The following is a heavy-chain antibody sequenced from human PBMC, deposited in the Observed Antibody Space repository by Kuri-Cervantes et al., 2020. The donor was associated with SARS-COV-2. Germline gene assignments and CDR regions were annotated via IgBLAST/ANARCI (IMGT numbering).Heavy chain of an antibody. Sequence: ASVKVSCKASGYTFTSYGISWVRQAPGQGLEWMGWINPNSGGTNYAQKFQGWVTMTRDTSISTAYMELSRLRSDDTAVYYFARFPKWDYDRLYGMDVWGQGTTVTVSS. V-gene: IGHV1-2*04. D-gene: IGHD3-3*01. CDR2: INPNSGGT. CDR3: ARFPKWDYDRLYGMDV. CDR1: GYTFTSYG. J-gene: IGHJ6*02.